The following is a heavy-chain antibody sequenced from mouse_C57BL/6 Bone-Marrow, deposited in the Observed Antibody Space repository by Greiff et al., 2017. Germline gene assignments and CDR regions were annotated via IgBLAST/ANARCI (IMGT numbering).Heavy chain of an antibody. CDR3: ARRGGLGAWFAY. J-gene: IGHJ3*01. D-gene: IGHD4-1*01. Sequence: QVQLQQPGAELVRPGSSVKLSCKASGYTFTSYWMHWVKQRPIHGLEWIGNIDPSDSETHYNQKFKAKATLTVDKSSSTAYMQLSSLTSEDSAVYYWARRGGLGAWFAYWGQGTLVTVSA. V-gene: IGHV1-52*01. CDR2: IDPSDSET. CDR1: GYTFTSYW.